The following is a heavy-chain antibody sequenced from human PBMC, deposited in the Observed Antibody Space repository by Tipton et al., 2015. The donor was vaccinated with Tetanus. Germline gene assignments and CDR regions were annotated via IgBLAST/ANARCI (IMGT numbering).Heavy chain of an antibody. Sequence: GSLRLSCAAPGFTFSDYYMSWIRQAPGKGLEWISYITISGASKYYADSVKGRFTISRDNAKNALYLEMNSLRVEDTAVYYCAREHASAWVRSRTFNWFDPWGQGTLVTVSS. CDR1: GFTFSDYY. D-gene: IGHD6-19*01. CDR2: ITISGASK. V-gene: IGHV3-11*01. CDR3: AREHASAWVRSRTFNWFDP. J-gene: IGHJ5*02.